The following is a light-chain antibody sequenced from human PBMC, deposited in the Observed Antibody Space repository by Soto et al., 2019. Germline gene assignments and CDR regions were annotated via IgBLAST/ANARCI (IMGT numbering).Light chain of an antibody. J-gene: IGKJ1*01. V-gene: IGKV3-20*01. CDR2: GES. CDR1: QSVSSSY. CDR3: QQYGSSPIT. Sequence: EIVSTECPGTLSFSPGESASLCCRGSQSVSSSYLAWYQQKPGQAPRLLIYGESSRATGIPDRFSGSGSGTDLTHTISRLEPEDFAVYYCQQYGSSPITFGQGTKVDIK.